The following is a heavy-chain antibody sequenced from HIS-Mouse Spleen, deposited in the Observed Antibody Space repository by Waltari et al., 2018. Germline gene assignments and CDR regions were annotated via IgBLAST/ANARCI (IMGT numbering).Heavy chain of an antibody. CDR3: AREIPYSSSWYDWYFDL. V-gene: IGHV4-39*07. J-gene: IGHJ2*01. D-gene: IGHD6-13*01. CDR2: ISYSGRT. Sequence: QLQLQESGPGLVKPSETLSLTCTVSGGSISSSSYYWGWIRQPPGKGLEWIGSISYSGRTYYTPSLKSRVTISVDTSKNQFSLKLSSVTAADTAVYYCAREIPYSSSWYDWYFDLCGRGTLVTVSS. CDR1: GGSISSSSYY.